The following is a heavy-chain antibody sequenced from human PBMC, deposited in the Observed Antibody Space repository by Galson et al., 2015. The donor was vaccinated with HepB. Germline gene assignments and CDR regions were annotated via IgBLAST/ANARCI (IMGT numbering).Heavy chain of an antibody. CDR1: GDSVSSNSAA. CDR3: ARDYYGSGSYYTYYFDY. Sequence: CAISGDSVSSNSAAWNWIRQSPSRGLEWLGRTYYRSKWYNDYAVSVKSRITINPDTSKNQFSLQLNSVTPEDTAVYYCARDYYGSGSYYTYYFDYWGQGTLVTVSS. J-gene: IGHJ4*02. D-gene: IGHD3-10*01. V-gene: IGHV6-1*01. CDR2: TYYRSKWYN.